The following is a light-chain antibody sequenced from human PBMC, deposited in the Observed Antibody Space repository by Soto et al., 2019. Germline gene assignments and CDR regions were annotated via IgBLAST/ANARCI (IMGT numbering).Light chain of an antibody. CDR2: SSN. V-gene: IGLV1-44*01. CDR1: SSNIGSNT. CDR3: EAWDERLNGLYV. J-gene: IGLJ1*01. Sequence: QSVLTQPPSASGTPGQSVTISCSGSSSNIGSNTVDWYQQLPGTAPKLLIYSSNQRPSGVPDRFSGSKSGTSASLAISGLLSDDEADYFCEAWDERLNGLYVFGTGTNAAVL.